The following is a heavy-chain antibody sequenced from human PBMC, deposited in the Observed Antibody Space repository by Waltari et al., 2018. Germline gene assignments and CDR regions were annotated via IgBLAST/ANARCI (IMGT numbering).Heavy chain of an antibody. Sequence: QVQLVQSGAEVKKPGASVKVSCKASGYTFTGYYMHWVRQAPGQGLEWMGWINPNGGGTNYAQKLQGWVTMTRDTSISTAYMELSRLRSDDTAVYYCARGGLWFGEFYYFDYWGQGTLVTVSS. CDR3: ARGGLWFGEFYYFDY. J-gene: IGHJ4*02. D-gene: IGHD3-10*01. V-gene: IGHV1-2*04. CDR2: INPNGGGT. CDR1: GYTFTGYY.